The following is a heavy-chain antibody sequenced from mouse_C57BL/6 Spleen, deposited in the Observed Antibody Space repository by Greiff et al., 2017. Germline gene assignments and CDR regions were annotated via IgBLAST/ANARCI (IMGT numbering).Heavy chain of an antibody. CDR2: IYPGDGDT. Sequence: QVQLKQSGPELVKPGASVKISCKASGYAFSSSWMNWVKQRPGKGLEWIGRIYPGDGDTNYNGKFKGKATLTADKSSSTAYMQLSSLTSEDSAVYFCARSGNYYYGSSLYFDYWGQGTTLTVSS. CDR3: ARSGNYYYGSSLYFDY. V-gene: IGHV1-82*01. D-gene: IGHD1-1*01. J-gene: IGHJ2*01. CDR1: GYAFSSSW.